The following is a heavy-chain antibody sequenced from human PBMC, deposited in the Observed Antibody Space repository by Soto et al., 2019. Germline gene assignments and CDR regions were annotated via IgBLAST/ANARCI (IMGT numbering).Heavy chain of an antibody. J-gene: IGHJ6*04. Sequence: WGSLRLSCAASGFTCSSYAMSWVRQAPGKGLEWVSVISGSGGSTYYADSVKGRFTISRDNSKNTLYLQMNSLRAEDTAVYYCAKDSGYYGSGSFRGGDVWGKGTTVTVSS. CDR1: GFTCSSYA. V-gene: IGHV3-23*01. CDR3: AKDSGYYGSGSFRGGDV. CDR2: ISGSGGST. D-gene: IGHD3-10*01.